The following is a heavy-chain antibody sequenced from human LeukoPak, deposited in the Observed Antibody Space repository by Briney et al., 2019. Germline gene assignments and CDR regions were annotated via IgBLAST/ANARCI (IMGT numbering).Heavy chain of an antibody. CDR2: INTDGSST. Sequence: PGGSLRLSCAASAFTFSSYWMHWVRQAPGKGLVWVSRINTDGSSTSYADSVKGRSTISRDNAKNTLYLQMNSLRAEDTAVYYCARAADYYASGIFHWGQGTLVTVSS. D-gene: IGHD3-10*01. CDR3: ARAADYYASGIFH. V-gene: IGHV3-74*01. J-gene: IGHJ4*02. CDR1: AFTFSSYW.